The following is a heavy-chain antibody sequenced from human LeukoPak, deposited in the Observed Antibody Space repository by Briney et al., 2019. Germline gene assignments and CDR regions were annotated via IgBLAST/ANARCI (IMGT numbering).Heavy chain of an antibody. D-gene: IGHD5-24*01. CDR2: IKQDGSEK. CDR1: GFTFSSYW. CDR3: VRETESQRSFDY. V-gene: IGHV3-7*03. Sequence: HPGGSLRLSCAASGFTFSSYWMSWVRQAPGKGLEWVANIKQDGSEKYYGDSVKGRFTISRDNSKKSLFLEMNSVRPEDTAFYYCVRETESQRSFDYWGQGTLVTVS. J-gene: IGHJ4*02.